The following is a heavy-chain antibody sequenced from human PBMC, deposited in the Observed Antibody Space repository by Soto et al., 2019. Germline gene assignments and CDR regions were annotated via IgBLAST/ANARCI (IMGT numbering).Heavy chain of an antibody. CDR3: ARGRSSTRPYPIGY. Sequence: QVQLQESGPGLVKPSQTLSLTCTVSGGSISSGGYYWSWIRQHPGKGLEWIGYIYYSGSTYYNPSRKSRVTIXAXTXXNQFSLKLSSVTAADTAVYYCARGRSSTRPYPIGYWGQGTLVTVSS. J-gene: IGHJ4*02. V-gene: IGHV4-31*03. D-gene: IGHD2-2*01. CDR1: GGSISSGGYY. CDR2: IYYSGST.